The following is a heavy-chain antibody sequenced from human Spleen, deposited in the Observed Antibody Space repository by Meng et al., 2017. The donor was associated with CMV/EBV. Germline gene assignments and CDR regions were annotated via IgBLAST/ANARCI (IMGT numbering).Heavy chain of an antibody. J-gene: IGHJ3*02. CDR1: SYY. Sequence: SYYRSWIRQPPGKGLEWIGHIYYSGATNYNPSLKSRVTMSVHTSKKQFSLKLNSVIAADTAVYYCARGESYDILTGYFPLIGAFDIWGQGTMVTVSS. V-gene: IGHV4-59*01. CDR3: ARGESYDILTGYFPLIGAFDI. D-gene: IGHD3-9*01. CDR2: IYYSGAT.